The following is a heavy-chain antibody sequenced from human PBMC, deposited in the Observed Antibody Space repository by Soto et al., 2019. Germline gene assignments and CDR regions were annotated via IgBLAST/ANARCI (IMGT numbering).Heavy chain of an antibody. CDR1: GGSISSYY. Sequence: ETLSLTCTVSGGSISSYYWSWIRQPAGKGLQWIGRIYTSGSTNYNPSLKSRVTMSVDTSKNQFSLKLSSVTAADTAVYYCARACSSTSCYDVFDSWGQGTQVTVSS. V-gene: IGHV4-4*07. CDR3: ARACSSTSCYDVFDS. CDR2: IYTSGST. J-gene: IGHJ4*02. D-gene: IGHD2-2*01.